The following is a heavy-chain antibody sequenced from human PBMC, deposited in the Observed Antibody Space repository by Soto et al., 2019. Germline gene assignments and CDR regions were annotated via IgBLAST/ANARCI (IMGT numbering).Heavy chain of an antibody. CDR1: GFTFSSYS. J-gene: IGHJ4*02. D-gene: IGHD6-19*01. Sequence: EVQLVESGGGLVKPGGSLRLSCAASGFTFSSYSMNWVRQAPGKGLEWVSTITTSSTYIYYADSVKGRFTISRDNAKNSLYLQMNSPRADDTALYYCTRSQCHPNDYWGQGTLVTVSS. CDR2: ITTSSTYI. V-gene: IGHV3-21*01. CDR3: TRSQCHPNDY.